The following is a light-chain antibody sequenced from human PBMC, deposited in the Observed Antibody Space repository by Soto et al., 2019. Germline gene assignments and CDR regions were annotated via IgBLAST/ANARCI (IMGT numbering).Light chain of an antibody. Sequence: EIVLTQSPGTLSLSPGERATLSCRASQSVSSSYLAWYQQKPGQAPRLLIYGASSRATGIPDRFSGSGSGTGFTLTISRLEPEDFAVYYCQQYGSSLFTFGPGTKVDIK. V-gene: IGKV3-20*01. J-gene: IGKJ3*01. CDR3: QQYGSSLFT. CDR1: QSVSSSY. CDR2: GAS.